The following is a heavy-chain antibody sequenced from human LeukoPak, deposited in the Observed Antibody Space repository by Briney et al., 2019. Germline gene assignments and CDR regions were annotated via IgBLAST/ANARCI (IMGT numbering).Heavy chain of an antibody. J-gene: IGHJ6*03. CDR1: GYTFTMYY. CDR2: INPSDGAT. V-gene: IGHV1-46*01. Sequence: GASVKVSCKASGYTFTMYYIHWVRQAPGQGLEWMGMINPSDGATTYAQRFQGRVTMTRDMSTTTVYMDLRSLRSEDTAVYFCARERRGGLSGSLGGLFASYHTNYYMDVWGRGTTVTVSS. D-gene: IGHD1-26*01. CDR3: ARERRGGLSGSLGGLFASYHTNYYMDV.